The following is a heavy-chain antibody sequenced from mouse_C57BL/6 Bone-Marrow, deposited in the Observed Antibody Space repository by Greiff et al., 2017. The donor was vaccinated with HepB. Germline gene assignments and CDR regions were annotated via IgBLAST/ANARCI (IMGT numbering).Heavy chain of an antibody. D-gene: IGHD1-1*02. J-gene: IGHJ1*03. CDR3: ARGGYGKRKYFGV. CDR1: GYAFTNYL. Sequence: VQLQQSGAELVRPGTSVKVSCKASGYAFTNYLIEWVKQRPGQGLEWIGVINPGSGGTNYNEKFKGKATLTADKSSSTAYMQISSLTSEYSAVSFCARGGYGKRKYFGVWGTGTTVTGSS. CDR2: INPGSGGT. V-gene: IGHV1-54*01.